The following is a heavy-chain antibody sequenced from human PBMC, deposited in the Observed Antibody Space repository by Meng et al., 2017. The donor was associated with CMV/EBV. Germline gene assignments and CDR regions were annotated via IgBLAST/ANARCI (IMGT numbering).Heavy chain of an antibody. J-gene: IGHJ5*02. V-gene: IGHV4-4*07. CDR3: ARDLMNCSSTSCANWFDP. CDR1: GGSISSYY. Sequence: QGQLQESGPGLVKPSWTLSLTCTVSGGSISSYYWSWIRQPAGKGLEWIGRIYTSGSTNYNPSLKSRVTMSVDTSKNQFSLKLSSVTAADTAVYYCARDLMNCSSTSCANWFDPWGQGTLVTVSS. D-gene: IGHD2-2*01. CDR2: IYTSGST.